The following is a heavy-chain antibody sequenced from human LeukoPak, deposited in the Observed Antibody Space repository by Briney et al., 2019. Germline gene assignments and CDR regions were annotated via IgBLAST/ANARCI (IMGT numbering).Heavy chain of an antibody. CDR1: GFPFSDYY. D-gene: IGHD5-18*01. V-gene: IGHV3-11*01. J-gene: IGHJ5*02. CDR3: AGQDGYSYVVPLP. CDR2: ISRSGSTI. Sequence: PGGPLRLSCAASGFPFSDYYMSWIRQARGKGVVGVSYISRSGSTIYYADSVKGRFTISRDNAKNSLYLQMNSLRAEDTAVYYCAGQDGYSYVVPLPWGQGTLVTVAS.